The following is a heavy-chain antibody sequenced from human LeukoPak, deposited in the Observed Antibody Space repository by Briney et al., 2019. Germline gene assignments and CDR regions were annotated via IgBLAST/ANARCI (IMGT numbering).Heavy chain of an antibody. V-gene: IGHV3-48*04. CDR2: ISSSSSTI. Sequence: GGSLRLSCAASGFTLSSYSMNWVRQAPGKGLEWVSYISSSSSTIYYADSVKGRFTISRDNAKNSLYLQMNSLRAEDTAVYYCARDLGYGSGSYYNGLFDYWGQGTLVTVSS. J-gene: IGHJ4*02. CDR1: GFTLSSYS. CDR3: ARDLGYGSGSYYNGLFDY. D-gene: IGHD3-10*01.